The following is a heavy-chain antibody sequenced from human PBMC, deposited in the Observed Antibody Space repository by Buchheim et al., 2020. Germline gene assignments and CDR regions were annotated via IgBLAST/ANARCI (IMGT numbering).Heavy chain of an antibody. Sequence: VQLVESGGGVVQPGRSLRLSCAASGFIFSTYGMHWVRQAPGKGLEWVAVIWDDGSNKYYADSVKGRFTISRDNSKNTLYLQMSSLRAEDTAVYYCASAWGSDWYFDLWGRGT. CDR2: IWDDGSNK. CDR3: ASAWGSDWYFDL. V-gene: IGHV3-33*01. CDR1: GFIFSTYG. D-gene: IGHD7-27*01. J-gene: IGHJ2*01.